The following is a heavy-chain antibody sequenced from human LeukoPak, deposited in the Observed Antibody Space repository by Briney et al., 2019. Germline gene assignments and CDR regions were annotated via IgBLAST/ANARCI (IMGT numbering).Heavy chain of an antibody. Sequence: GSLRPSCAASGFTFSSYGMHWVRQAPGKGLEWVAVIWYDGSNKYYADSVKGRFTISRDNSKNTLYLQMNSLRAEDTAVYYCAKQESGSYHNCVDYWGQGTLVTVSS. CDR1: GFTFSSYG. J-gene: IGHJ4*02. V-gene: IGHV3-33*06. CDR3: AKQESGSYHNCVDY. D-gene: IGHD1-26*01. CDR2: IWYDGSNK.